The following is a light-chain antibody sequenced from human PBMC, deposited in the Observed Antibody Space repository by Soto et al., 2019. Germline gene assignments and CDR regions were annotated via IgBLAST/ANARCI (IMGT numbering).Light chain of an antibody. Sequence: QSVLTQPASVSGSPGQSITISCTGTTSDIGGYDYVSWYQHHPGRPPKLLIFEVSDRPSGVSNRFSASKSGNTASLTISGLQTEDEADYFCSSSTTTSALVFGIGTKVTVL. CDR3: SSSTTTSALV. CDR2: EVS. CDR1: TSDIGGYDY. V-gene: IGLV2-14*01. J-gene: IGLJ1*01.